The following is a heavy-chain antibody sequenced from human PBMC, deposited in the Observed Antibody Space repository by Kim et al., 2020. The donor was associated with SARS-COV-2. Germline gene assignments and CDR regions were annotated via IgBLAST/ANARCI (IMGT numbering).Heavy chain of an antibody. V-gene: IGHV3-23*01. CDR3: AKGKEPGRFDY. Sequence: YNADSVKGRFPISRDNSKNTLYLQMNSLRAEDTAVYYCAKGKEPGRFDYWGQGTLVTVSS. J-gene: IGHJ4*02.